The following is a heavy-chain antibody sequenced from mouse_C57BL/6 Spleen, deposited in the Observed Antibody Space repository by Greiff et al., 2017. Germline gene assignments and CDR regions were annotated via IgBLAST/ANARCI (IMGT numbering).Heavy chain of an antibody. Sequence: QVQLQQSGAELVKPGASVKMSCKASGYTFTSYWITWVKQRPGQGLEWIGDIYPGSGSTNYNEKFKSKATLTVDTSSSTAYMQLSSLTSEDSAVYYCAKGELGDAMDYWGQGTSVTVSS. V-gene: IGHV1-55*01. D-gene: IGHD1-3*01. CDR3: AKGELGDAMDY. J-gene: IGHJ4*01. CDR2: IYPGSGST. CDR1: GYTFTSYW.